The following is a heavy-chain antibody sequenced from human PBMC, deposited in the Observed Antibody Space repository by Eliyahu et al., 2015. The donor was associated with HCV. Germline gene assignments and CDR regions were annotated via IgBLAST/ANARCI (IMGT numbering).Heavy chain of an antibody. CDR1: GGSISSSSYY. Sequence: QLQLQESGPGLVKPSETLSLTCTVSGGSISSSSYYWGWIRQPPGKGLXWIGSIYYSGSTYYNPSLKSRVTISVDTSKNQFSLKLSSVTAADTAVYYCATTYNPYGGYVSSVVLNYFDYWGQGTLVTVSS. CDR2: IYYSGST. J-gene: IGHJ4*02. CDR3: ATTYNPYGGYVSSVVLNYFDY. D-gene: IGHD5-12*01. V-gene: IGHV4-39*01.